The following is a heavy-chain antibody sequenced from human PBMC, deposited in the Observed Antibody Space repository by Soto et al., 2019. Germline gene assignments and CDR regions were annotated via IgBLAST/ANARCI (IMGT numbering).Heavy chain of an antibody. CDR1: GFTFSSYA. CDR2: ISYDGSNK. V-gene: IGHV3-30-3*01. J-gene: IGHJ4*02. CDR3: ARVKSGPYSSRWTVWYFDY. D-gene: IGHD6-13*01. Sequence: PGGSLRLSCAASGFTFSSYAMHWVRQAPGKGLEWVAVISYDGSNKYYADSVKGRFTISRDNSKNTLYLQMNSLRAEDTAVYYCARVKSGPYSSRWTVWYFDYWGQGTLVTVSS.